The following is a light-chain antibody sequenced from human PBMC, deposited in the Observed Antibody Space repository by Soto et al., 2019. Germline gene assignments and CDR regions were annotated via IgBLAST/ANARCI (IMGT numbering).Light chain of an antibody. CDR1: QSVGGNN. V-gene: IGKV3-20*01. CDR3: QQHGNSPWT. CDR2: AAS. J-gene: IGKJ1*01. Sequence: EIVLTRSPGTLSLSPGERVTLSCRASQSVGGNNVAWYQQTPGQTPRLLIYAASSRATGIPDRFTGSGSGTDFSLTISRLEPEDFAVYYCQQHGNSPWTFGQGTKVEIK.